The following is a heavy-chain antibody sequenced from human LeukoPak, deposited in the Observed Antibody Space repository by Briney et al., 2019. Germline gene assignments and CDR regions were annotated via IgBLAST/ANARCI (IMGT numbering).Heavy chain of an antibody. D-gene: IGHD3-10*01. CDR1: GFTFSSYG. CDR3: ASWITMVRGVIRGMDV. Sequence: PGGSLRLSCAASGFTFSSYGMHWVRQAPGKGLEWVSSISSSSSYIYYADSVKGRFTISRDNAKNSLYLQMNSLRAEDTAVYYCASWITMVRGVIRGMDVWGQGTTVTVSS. V-gene: IGHV3-21*01. CDR2: ISSSSSYI. J-gene: IGHJ6*02.